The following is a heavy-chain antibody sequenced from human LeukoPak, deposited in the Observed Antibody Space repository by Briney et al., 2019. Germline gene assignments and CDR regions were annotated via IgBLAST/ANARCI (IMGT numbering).Heavy chain of an antibody. Sequence: GGSLRLSCAASGFTFSSYTMNWVRQAPGKGLEWVSYISTSGTTIYYADSVKGRFTTSRDNAKSSLYLQMNSLRAEDTAVYYCARDCREALRGVIIMRAAGDAFDIWGQGTMVTVSS. CDR2: ISTSGTTI. CDR3: ARDCREALRGVIIMRAAGDAFDI. D-gene: IGHD3-10*01. V-gene: IGHV3-48*04. CDR1: GFTFSSYT. J-gene: IGHJ3*02.